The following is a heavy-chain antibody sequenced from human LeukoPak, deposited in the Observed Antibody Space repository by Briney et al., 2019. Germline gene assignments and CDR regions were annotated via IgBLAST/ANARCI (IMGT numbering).Heavy chain of an antibody. CDR1: GDSISSGDYS. V-gene: IGHV4-30-2*01. CDR3: ARARESMTTAGSFFDF. J-gene: IGHJ4*02. D-gene: IGHD6-19*01. CDR2: IYHSGHT. Sequence: SQTLSLTCGVSGDSISSGDYSWSWIRQPPGNGLEWIGYIYHSGHTNYNPSLKSRVSISVDRSENQFSLKLRSVTAADTAVYYCARARESMTTAGSFFDFWGQGTLVTVSS.